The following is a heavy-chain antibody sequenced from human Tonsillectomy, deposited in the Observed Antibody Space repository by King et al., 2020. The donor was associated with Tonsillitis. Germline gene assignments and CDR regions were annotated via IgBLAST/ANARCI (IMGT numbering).Heavy chain of an antibody. Sequence: VQLVESGAEVKKPGASVKVSCKASGYTFTSYYMHWVRQAPGQGLEWMGIINPSGGSTSYAQKFQGRVTMTRDTSTRPVYMELSSLRSEDTAVYYCARGGPSYDFWSGSPYGMDVWGQGTTVTVSS. CDR1: GYTFTSYY. CDR2: INPSGGST. CDR3: ARGGPSYDFWSGSPYGMDV. J-gene: IGHJ6*02. V-gene: IGHV1-46*03. D-gene: IGHD3-3*01.